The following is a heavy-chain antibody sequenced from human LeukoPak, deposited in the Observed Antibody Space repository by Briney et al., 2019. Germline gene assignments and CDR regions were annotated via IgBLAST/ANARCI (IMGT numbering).Heavy chain of an antibody. V-gene: IGHV3-30*18. Sequence: PGGSLRLSCAASRFTFSSYGMHWVRQAPSKGLEWVAVISYDGSNKYYADSVKGRFTISRDNSKNTLYLQMNSLRAEDTAVYYCAKDRYYDSSGYYGVSYFDYWGQGTLVTVSS. D-gene: IGHD3-22*01. CDR1: RFTFSSYG. J-gene: IGHJ4*02. CDR3: AKDRYYDSSGYYGVSYFDY. CDR2: ISYDGSNK.